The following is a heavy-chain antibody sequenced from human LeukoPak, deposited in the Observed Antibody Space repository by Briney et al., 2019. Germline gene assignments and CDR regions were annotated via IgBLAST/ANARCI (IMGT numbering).Heavy chain of an antibody. CDR2: ISTGSGYI. V-gene: IGHV3-21*01. D-gene: IGHD3-10*01. CDR3: ARGSLVRQRLDAFDI. CDR1: EFTFSAYS. Sequence: GGSLRLSCAASEFTFSAYSMNWVRQAPGKGLEWVASISTGSGYIYYADSMKGRFTISRDNAKNSLYLQMNSLRAGDTAVYYCARGSLVRQRLDAFDIWGRGTMVTVSS. J-gene: IGHJ3*02.